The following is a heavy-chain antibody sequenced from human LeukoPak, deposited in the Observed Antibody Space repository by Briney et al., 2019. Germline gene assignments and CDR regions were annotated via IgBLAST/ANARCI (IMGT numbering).Heavy chain of an antibody. D-gene: IGHD3-16*01. J-gene: IGHJ4*02. V-gene: IGHV3-7*01. CDR3: ARDYVWGTFEPDF. CDR1: GFTFSSYW. CDR2: IKQDGSEK. Sequence: QPGGSLRLSCAASGFTFSSYWMSWVRQAPGKGLEWVANIKQDGSEKYYVDSVKGRFTISRDNAKNSLYLQMNSLRAEDTALYYCARDYVWGTFEPDFWGQGTLVTVSS.